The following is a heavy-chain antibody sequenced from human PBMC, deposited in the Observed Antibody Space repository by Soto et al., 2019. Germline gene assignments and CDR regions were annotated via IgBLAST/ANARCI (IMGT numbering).Heavy chain of an antibody. D-gene: IGHD3-22*01. CDR2: IYWNDDK. CDR1: GFSLSSTGVG. Sequence: QITLKESGPTLLKPTQTLTLTCSFSGFSLSSTGVGVGWIRQPPGKALEWVALIYWNDDKRYSPSLKSRLTITKDTSKNQVILTVTNTDPVDTATYYCAHSPDDSGYFDYWGQGALVTVSS. CDR3: AHSPDDSGYFDY. V-gene: IGHV2-5*01. J-gene: IGHJ4*02.